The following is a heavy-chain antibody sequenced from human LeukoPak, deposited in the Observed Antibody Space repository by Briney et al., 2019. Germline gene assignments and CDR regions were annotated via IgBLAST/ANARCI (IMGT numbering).Heavy chain of an antibody. CDR2: IKQDGNDK. CDR1: GFTFSSYW. Sequence: GGSLRLSCAASGFTFSSYWMSWVRQAPGKGLEWVANIKQDGNDKHYVDSVKGRFTISRDNAKNALYLQMISLRAEATAEYYGANKEGGTTVTTGPVGGYFDLWGRGTLVTVSS. J-gene: IGHJ2*01. V-gene: IGHV3-7*03. D-gene: IGHD4-17*01. CDR3: ANKEGGTTVTTGPVGGYFDL.